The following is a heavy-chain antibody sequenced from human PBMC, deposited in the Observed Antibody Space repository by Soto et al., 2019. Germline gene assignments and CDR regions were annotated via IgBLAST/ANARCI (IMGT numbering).Heavy chain of an antibody. D-gene: IGHD6-6*01. J-gene: IGHJ6*02. CDR1: GGSISSYY. V-gene: IGHV4-59*01. Sequence: SETLSLTCTVSGGSISSYYCSWIRQPPGKGLEWIGYIYYSGSTNYNPSLKSRVTISVDTSKNQFSLKLSSVTAADTAVYYCARDLPSSRYYYYYGMDVWGQGTTVTVSS. CDR2: IYYSGST. CDR3: ARDLPSSRYYYYYGMDV.